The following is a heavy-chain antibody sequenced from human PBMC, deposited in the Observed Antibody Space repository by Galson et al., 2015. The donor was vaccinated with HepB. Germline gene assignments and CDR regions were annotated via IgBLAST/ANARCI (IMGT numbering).Heavy chain of an antibody. D-gene: IGHD2-15*01. CDR3: ARESPRRGGICEGAFCKGVDV. CDR2: IWFDGSEM. V-gene: IGHV3-33*08. J-gene: IGHJ6*02. CDR1: GFPFSDYA. Sequence: SLRLSCAASGFPFSDYAMHWVRQAPGKGLEWVAVIWFDGSEMYYGDFVKGRFTISRDSSKNTLYLQVNSLRAEDTAVYYCARESPRRGGICEGAFCKGVDVWGQGTTVTVSS.